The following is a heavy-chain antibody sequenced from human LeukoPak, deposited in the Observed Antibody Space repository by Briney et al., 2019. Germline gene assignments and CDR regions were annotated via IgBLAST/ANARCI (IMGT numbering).Heavy chain of an antibody. Sequence: PSETLSLTCTVSGYSISSGGYYWSWIRQPPGKGLEWIGYIYHSGSTYYNPSLKSRVTISVDRSKNQFSLKLSSVTAADTAVYYCARRTDPAPLHAFDIWGQGTMVTVSS. D-gene: IGHD1-14*01. V-gene: IGHV4-30-2*01. CDR2: IYHSGST. CDR1: GYSISSGGYY. J-gene: IGHJ3*02. CDR3: ARRTDPAPLHAFDI.